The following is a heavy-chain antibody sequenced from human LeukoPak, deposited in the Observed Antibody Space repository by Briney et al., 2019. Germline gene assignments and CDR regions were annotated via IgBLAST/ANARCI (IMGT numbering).Heavy chain of an antibody. D-gene: IGHD2-15*01. Sequence: SETLSLTCTVSGGSISSGGYYWSWIRQHPGKGLEWIGYIYYSGSTYYNPSLKSRVTISVDTSKNQFSLKLSSVTAADTAVYYCAKVLLITAATNNLHHYFRMDVWGQGTTVTVSS. CDR2: IYYSGST. V-gene: IGHV4-31*03. J-gene: IGHJ6*02. CDR3: AKVLLITAATNNLHHYFRMDV. CDR1: GGSISSGGYY.